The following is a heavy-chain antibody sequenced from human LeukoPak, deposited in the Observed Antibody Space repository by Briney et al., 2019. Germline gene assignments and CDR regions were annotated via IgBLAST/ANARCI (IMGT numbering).Heavy chain of an antibody. CDR2: IKSKADGETI. D-gene: IGHD1-20*01. V-gene: IGHV3-15*07. CDR3: STLTSRGLPDS. CDR1: GFTFTNAW. J-gene: IGHJ4*02. Sequence: GGSLRLSCAASGFTFTNAWMNWVRQAPGKGLEWVCRIKSKADGETIDYAAPVKGRFTFSRDDSKNMLYLQMNSLKSEDTAVYYCSTLTSRGLPDSWGQGTLVTVSS.